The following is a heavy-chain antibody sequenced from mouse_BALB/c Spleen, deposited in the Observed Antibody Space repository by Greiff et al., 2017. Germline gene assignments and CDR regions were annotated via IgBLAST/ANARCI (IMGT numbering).Heavy chain of an antibody. Sequence: DVKLVESGGGLVKPGGSLKLSCAASGFTFSSYAMSWVRQTPEKRLEWVASISSGGSTYYPDSVKGRFTISRDNARNILYLKMSSLRSEDTAMYYCARYDYDRNAMDYWGQGTSVTVSS. D-gene: IGHD2-4*01. CDR2: ISSGGST. J-gene: IGHJ4*01. CDR3: ARYDYDRNAMDY. CDR1: GFTFSSYA. V-gene: IGHV5-6-5*01.